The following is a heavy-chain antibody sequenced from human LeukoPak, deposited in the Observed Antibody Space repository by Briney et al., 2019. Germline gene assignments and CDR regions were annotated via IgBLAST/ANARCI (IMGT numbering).Heavy chain of an antibody. CDR2: ISGSGGGT. Sequence: PGGSLRLSCAASGFTFSSYAMSWVRQAPGKGLEWVSAISGSGGGTYYADSVKGRFTISRDNSRNTLYLQMNSLRAEDTAVYYCANDYRSGSFHDFWGQGTLVTVSS. CDR3: ANDYRSGSFHDF. J-gene: IGHJ4*02. V-gene: IGHV3-23*01. D-gene: IGHD3-10*01. CDR1: GFTFSSYA.